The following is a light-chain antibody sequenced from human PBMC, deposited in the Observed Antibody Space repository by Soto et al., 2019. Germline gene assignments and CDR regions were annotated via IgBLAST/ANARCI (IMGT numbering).Light chain of an antibody. V-gene: IGKV1-17*01. Sequence: DIQMTQSPSSLSASVGDRVIITCRASQGIRNDLGWYRQKPGKAPERLIHTASTLESGVPTRFSGSGSGTEFTLTISSLQPEDFATYYCLQHSSYPFTFGPGTKVDIK. CDR1: QGIRND. CDR2: TAS. J-gene: IGKJ3*01. CDR3: LQHSSYPFT.